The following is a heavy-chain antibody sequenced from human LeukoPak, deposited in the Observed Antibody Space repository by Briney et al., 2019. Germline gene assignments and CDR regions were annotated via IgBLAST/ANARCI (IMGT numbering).Heavy chain of an antibody. J-gene: IGHJ4*02. CDR3: ARSCSGGSCYGGFDY. CDR1: GFTVSSYE. CDR2: ISSSGSTI. D-gene: IGHD2-15*01. V-gene: IGHV3-48*03. Sequence: GGALRLSCAASGFTVSSYEMNWVRQAPGKGLEWVSYISSSGSTIYYADSVKGRFTISRDNAKNSLYLQMNSLRAEDTAVYYCARSCSGGSCYGGFDYWGQGTLVTVSS.